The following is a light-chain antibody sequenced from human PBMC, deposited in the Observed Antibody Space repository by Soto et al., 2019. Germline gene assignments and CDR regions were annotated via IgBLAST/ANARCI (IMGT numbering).Light chain of an antibody. Sequence: SLLTQPPSVSRAPGQMVTISCTGSSSNIGAIYGVHWYQQLPGTAPKLLIYVNTNRPSGVPDRFSASKSGTSASLAITGLQAEDEADYYCQSYDDSLSAFVFGTGTKVTVL. CDR3: QSYDDSLSAFV. J-gene: IGLJ1*01. V-gene: IGLV1-40*01. CDR2: VNT. CDR1: SSNIGAIYG.